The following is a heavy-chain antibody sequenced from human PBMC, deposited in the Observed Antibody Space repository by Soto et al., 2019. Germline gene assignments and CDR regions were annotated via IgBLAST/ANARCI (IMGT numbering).Heavy chain of an antibody. J-gene: IGHJ4*02. Sequence: EVQLVESGGGLVQPGGSLRLSCAASGFTFSTHSMNWVRQAPGKGLEWISYITSCSVTMYADSVKGRFTISRDNDKNSLYLQMNSLRVEDTAVYFCVGEVGFQLIYWGQGTLVTVSS. D-gene: IGHD2-2*01. CDR1: GFTFSTHS. V-gene: IGHV3-48*01. CDR3: VGEVGFQLIY. CDR2: ITSCSVT.